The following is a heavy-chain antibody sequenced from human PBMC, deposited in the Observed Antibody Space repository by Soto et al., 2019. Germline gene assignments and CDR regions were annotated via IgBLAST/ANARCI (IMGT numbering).Heavy chain of an antibody. V-gene: IGHV1-18*01. J-gene: IGHJ4*02. Sequence: QVQLVQSGPEVKKPGASVKVSCKTSGYTFTSYGISWVRQAPGQGLEWMGWISTDKGTTNYAQKFQGRVTITTDTSTGPDYMELRSLRSDETAVYYCAPRSPAFDYWGQGTLVTVSS. CDR1: GYTFTSYG. CDR2: ISTDKGTT. CDR3: APRSPAFDY.